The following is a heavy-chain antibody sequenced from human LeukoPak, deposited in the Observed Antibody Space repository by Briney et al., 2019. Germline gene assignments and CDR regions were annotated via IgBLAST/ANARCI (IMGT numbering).Heavy chain of an antibody. Sequence: ASVKVSCKASGGTFSSYAISWVRQAPGQGLEWMGGIIPIFGTANYAQKFQGRVTITTDESTSTAYMELSSLRPEDTAVYYCAVCSSTSCYTSGYFQHWGQGTLVTVSS. CDR1: GGTFSSYA. CDR2: IIPIFGTA. CDR3: AVCSSTSCYTSGYFQH. J-gene: IGHJ1*01. V-gene: IGHV1-69*05. D-gene: IGHD2-2*02.